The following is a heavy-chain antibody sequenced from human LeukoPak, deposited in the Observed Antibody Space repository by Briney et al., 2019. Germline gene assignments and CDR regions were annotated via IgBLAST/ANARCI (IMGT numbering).Heavy chain of an antibody. V-gene: IGHV3-48*01. Sequence: GGSLRLSCAASGFTFSSYSMNWVRQAPGKGLEWVSYISSSSSTIYYADSVKGRFTISRDNAKNSLYLQMNSLRAEDTAVYYCARLLPVAVGNPSDYWGQGTLVTVSS. J-gene: IGHJ4*02. CDR3: ARLLPVAVGNPSDY. D-gene: IGHD6-19*01. CDR2: ISSSSSTI. CDR1: GFTFSSYS.